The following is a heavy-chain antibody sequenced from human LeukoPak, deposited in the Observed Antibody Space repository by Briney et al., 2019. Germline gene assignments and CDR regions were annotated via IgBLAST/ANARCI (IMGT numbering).Heavy chain of an antibody. CDR1: GASLSSGRYY. CDR2: IYYSGST. D-gene: IGHD5-18*01. J-gene: IGHJ3*02. V-gene: IGHV4-61*01. CDR3: ARVRGYSYGSDAFDI. Sequence: PWETLYLTCTVSGASLSSGRYYWSWIRQPQGQGLEWIGYIYYSGSTNYDPSLKRRVTISVDTSKSQFSLKLSSVTAADTAVYYCARVRGYSYGSDAFDIWGQGTMVTVSS.